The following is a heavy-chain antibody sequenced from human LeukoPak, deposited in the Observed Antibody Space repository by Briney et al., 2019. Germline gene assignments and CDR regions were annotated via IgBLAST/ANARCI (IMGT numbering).Heavy chain of an antibody. CDR3: ARGLYCSGGTCYYAFDN. J-gene: IGHJ3*02. CDR2: IYPGDSDT. D-gene: IGHD2-15*01. Sequence: GESLKISCKGSGYSFTSYWIGWVRQMPGKGLEWMGIIYPGDSDTIYSPSFQGQVTISADKSISTAYLQWSSLKASDTAMYYCARGLYCSGGTCYYAFDNWGQGTMVTVSS. V-gene: IGHV5-51*01. CDR1: GYSFTSYW.